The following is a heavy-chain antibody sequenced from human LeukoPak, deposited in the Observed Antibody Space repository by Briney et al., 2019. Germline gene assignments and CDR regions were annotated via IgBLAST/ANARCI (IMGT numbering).Heavy chain of an antibody. D-gene: IGHD3-22*01. V-gene: IGHV4-59*01. CDR2: IYYSGGT. CDR1: GGSISSYY. J-gene: IGHJ4*02. Sequence: PSETLSLTCTVSGGSISSYYWSWIRQPPGKGLEWIGYIYYSGGTNYNPSLKSRVTISVDTSKNQFSLKMSSVTAADTAVYYCARGAHYFESSGYLMPLIYWGQGTLVTVSS. CDR3: ARGAHYFESSGYLMPLIY.